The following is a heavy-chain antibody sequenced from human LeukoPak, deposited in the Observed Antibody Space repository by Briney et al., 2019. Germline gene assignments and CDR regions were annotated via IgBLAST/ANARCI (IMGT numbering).Heavy chain of an antibody. Sequence: GGSLRLSCAASGFTFSSYGMHWVRQAPGKGLEWVAFIRYDGSNKYYADSVKGRFTISRDNSKNTLYLQMNSLRVDDTAVYYCAKDLADRVSTWGQGILVTVSS. D-gene: IGHD3-16*01. V-gene: IGHV3-30*02. J-gene: IGHJ5*02. CDR3: AKDLADRVST. CDR2: IRYDGSNK. CDR1: GFTFSSYG.